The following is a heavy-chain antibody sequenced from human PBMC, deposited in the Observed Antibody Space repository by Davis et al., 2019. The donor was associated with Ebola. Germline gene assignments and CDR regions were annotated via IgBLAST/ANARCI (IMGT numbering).Heavy chain of an antibody. V-gene: IGHV3-21*01. CDR2: ISGSSTYI. Sequence: PGGSLRLSCAASGFTFSSYTMNWVRQAPGKGLEWVSSISGSSTYIYYADSVKGRFTISRDNAKNSVYLQMNSLRAEDMAVYYCASGRGGNWGQGALVTVSS. CDR1: GFTFSSYT. J-gene: IGHJ4*02. D-gene: IGHD1-1*01. CDR3: ASGRGGN.